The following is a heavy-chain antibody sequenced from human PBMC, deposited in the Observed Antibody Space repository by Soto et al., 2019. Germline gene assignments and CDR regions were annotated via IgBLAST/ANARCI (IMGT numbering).Heavy chain of an antibody. V-gene: IGHV5-10-1*01. CDR1: GYSFTSYW. J-gene: IGHJ6*02. D-gene: IGHD3-10*02. CDR2: IDPSDSYT. CDR3: ARYINRGYYYYGMDV. Sequence: GESLKISCKGSGYSFTSYWISWVRQMPGKGLEWMGRIDPSDSYTNYSPSFQGHVTISADKSISTAYLQWSSLKASDTAMYYCARYINRGYYYYGMDVWGQGTTVTVSS.